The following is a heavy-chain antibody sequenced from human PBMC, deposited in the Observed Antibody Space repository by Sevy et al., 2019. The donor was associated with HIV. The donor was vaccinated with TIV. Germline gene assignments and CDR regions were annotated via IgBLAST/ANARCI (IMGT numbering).Heavy chain of an antibody. Sequence: WGSLRLSCAASGFTFSTYWMHWVRQAPGKGLVWVSRISSDGSSTNYADSVKGRFTISRDNAKNTLYLQMNSLRAEDTAVYYCARHRGGGVDYWGQGTLVTVSS. CDR3: ARHRGGGVDY. D-gene: IGHD3-16*01. CDR2: ISSDGSST. J-gene: IGHJ4*02. CDR1: GFTFSTYW. V-gene: IGHV3-74*01.